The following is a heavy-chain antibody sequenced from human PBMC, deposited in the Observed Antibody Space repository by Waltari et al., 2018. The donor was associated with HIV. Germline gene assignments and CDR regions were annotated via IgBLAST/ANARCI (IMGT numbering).Heavy chain of an antibody. CDR1: GGSISSYY. CDR3: ARGVALRAGYGMDV. Sequence: QVQLQESGPGLVKPSETLSLTCTVSGGSISSYYWSWIPQPPGKGLEWIGYIYFSGSTNYNPSLKSRVTISVDTSKNQFSLKLSSVTAADTAVYYCARGVALRAGYGMDVWGQGTTVTVSS. CDR2: IYFSGST. D-gene: IGHD2-15*01. J-gene: IGHJ6*02. V-gene: IGHV4-59*01.